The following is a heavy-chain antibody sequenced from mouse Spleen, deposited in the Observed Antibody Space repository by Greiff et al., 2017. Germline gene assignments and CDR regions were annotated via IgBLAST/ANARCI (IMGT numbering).Heavy chain of an antibody. Sequence: QVQLQQPGAELVKPGASVKLSCKASGYTFTSYWMHWVKQRPGQGLEWIGEINPSNGRTNYNEKFKSKATLTVDKSSSTAYMQLSSLTSEDSAVYYCARKDYSNSYWGQGTLVTVSA. J-gene: IGHJ3*01. CDR2: INPSNGRT. CDR3: ARKDYSNSY. CDR1: GYTFTSYW. D-gene: IGHD2-5*01. V-gene: IGHV1S81*02.